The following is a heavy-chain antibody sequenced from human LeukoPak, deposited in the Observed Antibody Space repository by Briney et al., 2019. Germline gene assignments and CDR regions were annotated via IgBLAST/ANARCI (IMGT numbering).Heavy chain of an antibody. CDR3: ARAGKLMITMVRGALASKKGFDI. J-gene: IGHJ3*02. CDR1: GYTFIGYY. V-gene: IGHV1-2*02. Sequence: ASVKVSCKASGYTFIGYYMHWVRQAPGQGLEWMGWINPNSGGTNYAQKFQGRVTMTRDTSISTAYMELSRLRSDDTAVYYCARAGKLMITMVRGALASKKGFDIWGQGAMVTVSS. CDR2: INPNSGGT. D-gene: IGHD3-10*01.